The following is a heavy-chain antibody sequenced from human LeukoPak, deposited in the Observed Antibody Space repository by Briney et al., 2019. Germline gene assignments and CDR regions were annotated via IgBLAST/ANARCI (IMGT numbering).Heavy chain of an antibody. D-gene: IGHD6-6*01. CDR3: ARVAVASRPNWFDP. J-gene: IGHJ5*02. CDR2: INPSSDGK. Sequence: ASVKVSCKASGYIFTSYHIHWVRQAPGQGLEWVGIINPSSDGKSYAQRFQGRVTFTRDTSTSTAYMELRSLTSEDTAVYFCARVAVASRPNWFDPWGQGTLATVSS. CDR1: GYIFTSYH. V-gene: IGHV1-46*01.